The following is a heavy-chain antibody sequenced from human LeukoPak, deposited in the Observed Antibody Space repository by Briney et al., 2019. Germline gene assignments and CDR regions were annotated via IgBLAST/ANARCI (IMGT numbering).Heavy chain of an antibody. J-gene: IGHJ4*03. V-gene: IGHV4-34*01. CDR2: IDHRGDT. D-gene: IGHD5-24*01. CDR1: GGSFSRYY. CDR3: ARGATISETGYFDF. Sequence: SETLSLTCAVYGGSFSRYYWSWIRQSRWKGLEWIAEIDHRGDTNYNPSVKTRVTISVDTSKNQFSLKVRSLSAADTAVYYCARGATISETGYFDFWGQGTLVTVSS.